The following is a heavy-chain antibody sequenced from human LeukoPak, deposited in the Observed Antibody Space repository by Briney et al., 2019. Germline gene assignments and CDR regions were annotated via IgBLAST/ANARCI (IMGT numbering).Heavy chain of an antibody. V-gene: IGHV1-18*01. CDR3: ARDQGSGWYPFDYYYYMDV. Sequence: GASVKVSCKASGYTFTSYGISWVRQAPGQGLEWMGWISAYNGNTNYAQKLQGRVTMTTGTSTSTAYMELRSLRSDDTAVYYCARDQGSGWYPFDYYYYMDVWGKGTTVTISS. CDR1: GYTFTSYG. D-gene: IGHD6-19*01. J-gene: IGHJ6*03. CDR2: ISAYNGNT.